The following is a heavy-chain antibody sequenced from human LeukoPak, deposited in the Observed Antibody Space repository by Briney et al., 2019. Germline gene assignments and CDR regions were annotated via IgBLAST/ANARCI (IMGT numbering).Heavy chain of an antibody. V-gene: IGHV4-4*07. CDR3: ARDARGYSGYGPCYYYYYGMDV. CDR1: GGSISSYY. J-gene: IGHJ6*02. D-gene: IGHD5-12*01. CDR2: IYTSGST. Sequence: PSETLSLTCTVSGGSISSYYWSWIRQPAGKGLEWIGRIYTSGSTNYNPSLKSRVTMSVDTSKNQFSLKLSSVTAADTAVHYCARDARGYSGYGPCYYYYYGMDVWGQGTTVTVSS.